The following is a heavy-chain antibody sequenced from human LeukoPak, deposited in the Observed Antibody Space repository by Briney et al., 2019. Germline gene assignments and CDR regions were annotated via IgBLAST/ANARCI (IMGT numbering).Heavy chain of an antibody. CDR2: IKQDGSEK. CDR1: GFTFSSSW. CDR3: ARVLDY. J-gene: IGHJ4*02. Sequence: GGSLRLSCAASGFTFSSSWMSWVRQAPGKGLEWVANIKQDGSEKYYVDSVKGRFTISRDNAKNPLYLQINSLRTEDTAVYYCARVLDYWGQGTLVTVSS. V-gene: IGHV3-7*03.